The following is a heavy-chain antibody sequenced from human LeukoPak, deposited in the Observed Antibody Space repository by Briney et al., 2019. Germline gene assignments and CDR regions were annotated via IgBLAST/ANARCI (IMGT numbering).Heavy chain of an antibody. CDR3: ARGEYYYDSSGFTRPYYFDY. J-gene: IGHJ4*02. D-gene: IGHD3-22*01. Sequence: PSETLSLTCTVSGGSISSYYWSWIRQPPGKGLEWIGYIYYSGSTNYNPSLKSRVTISVDTSKNQFSLKLSSVTAADTAVYYCARGEYYYDSSGFTRPYYFDYWGQGTLVTVSS. CDR2: IYYSGST. CDR1: GGSISSYY. V-gene: IGHV4-59*01.